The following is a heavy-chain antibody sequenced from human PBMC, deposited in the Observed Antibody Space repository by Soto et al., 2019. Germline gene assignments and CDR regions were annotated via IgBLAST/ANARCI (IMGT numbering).Heavy chain of an antibody. CDR2: IYHSGRT. J-gene: IGHJ5*02. CDR3: ARDSAYYRPMP. CDR1: GGSISTGDYS. V-gene: IGHV4-30-2*01. D-gene: IGHD3-22*01. Sequence: SETLSLTCAVSGGSISTGDYSWSWIRQPPGKGLEWIGYIYHSGRTYYNPSLKSRVTISVDRSTNQFSLKLSSATAADTAGYYCARDSAYYRPMPWGEGTVVTVS.